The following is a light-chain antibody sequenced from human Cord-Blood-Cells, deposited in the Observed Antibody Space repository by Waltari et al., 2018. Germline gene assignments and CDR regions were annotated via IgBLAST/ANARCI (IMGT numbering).Light chain of an antibody. Sequence: DIQMTQYLSSLSASVGVRVTITCRSSQSISSYFNWYHQKPGKAPELLIYAASSLQIGVPSRFSGRGSGTDFTLTISRMEPEDFATYYCQQSNSTRRTFGQGTKVEIK. CDR2: AAS. CDR1: QSISSY. CDR3: QQSNSTRRT. J-gene: IGKJ1*01. V-gene: IGKV1-39*01.